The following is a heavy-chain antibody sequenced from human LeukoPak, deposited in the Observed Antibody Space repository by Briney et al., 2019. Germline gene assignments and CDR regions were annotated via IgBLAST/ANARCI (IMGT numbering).Heavy chain of an antibody. D-gene: IGHD2-15*01. CDR1: GFTFNSYW. J-gene: IGHJ4*02. CDR3: ARGYCSGGSCYDY. CDR2: IKEDGSEK. V-gene: IGHV3-7*01. Sequence: PGGSLRLSRAASGFTFNSYWMSWVRQAPGKGLEWVANIKEDGSEKHYVDSVEGRFTISRDNAKNSLYLQVNSLRAEDTAVYYCARGYCSGGSCYDYWGQGILVTVSS.